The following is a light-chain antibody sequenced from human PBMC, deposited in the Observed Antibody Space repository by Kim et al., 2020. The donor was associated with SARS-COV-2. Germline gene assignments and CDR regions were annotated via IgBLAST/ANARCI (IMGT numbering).Light chain of an antibody. J-gene: IGKJ2*01. Sequence: DIQMTQSPSSLSASVGDRVTITCQASQDISNYLNWYQQKPGKAPKLLIYDASNLETGVPSRFSGSGSGTDFTFTISSLQPEDIATDYCHQYDNLPLFGPGTKL. CDR1: QDISNY. CDR2: DAS. CDR3: HQYDNLPL. V-gene: IGKV1-33*01.